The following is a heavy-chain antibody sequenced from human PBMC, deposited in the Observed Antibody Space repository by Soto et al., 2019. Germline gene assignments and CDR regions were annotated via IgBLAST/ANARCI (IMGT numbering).Heavy chain of an antibody. D-gene: IGHD3-3*01. J-gene: IGHJ5*02. CDR1: GGSISSYY. CDR3: ARHEPPDSDFWSGYIRGWFDP. V-gene: IGHV4-59*08. CDR2: IYYSGST. Sequence: SETLSLTCTVSGGSISSYYWSWIRQPPGKGLEWIGYIYYSGSTNYNPSLKSRVTISVDTSKNQFSLKLSSVTAADTAVYYCARHEPPDSDFWSGYIRGWFDPWGQGTLVTVSS.